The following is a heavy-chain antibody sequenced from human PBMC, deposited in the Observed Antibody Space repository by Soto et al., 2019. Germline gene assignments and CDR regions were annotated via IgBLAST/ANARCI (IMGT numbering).Heavy chain of an antibody. J-gene: IGHJ5*02. CDR2: IISSSATT. D-gene: IGHD2-8*01. V-gene: IGHV3-48*02. Sequence: PVGSLRLSCAASGFTFSSYSMNWARQAPGKGLEWIAYIISSSATTFYADSVKGRFTISRDNAKSSLCLQMNSLRDEDTAVYYCARDNGMAGSFDPWGQGTLVTVSS. CDR1: GFTFSSYS. CDR3: ARDNGMAGSFDP.